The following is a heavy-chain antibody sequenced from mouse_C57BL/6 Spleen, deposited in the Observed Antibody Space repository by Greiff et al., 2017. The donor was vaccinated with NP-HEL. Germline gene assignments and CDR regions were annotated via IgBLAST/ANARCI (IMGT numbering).Heavy chain of an antibody. J-gene: IGHJ2*01. V-gene: IGHV1-52*01. CDR3: ARVHYSTLYYFDY. D-gene: IGHD2-5*01. CDR1: GYTFTSYW. Sequence: QVQLQQPGAELVRPGSSVKLSCKASGYTFTSYWMHWVKQRPIQGLEWIGNIDPSDSETHYNQKFKDKATLTVDKSSSTAYMQLSSLTSEDSAVYYCARVHYSTLYYFDYWGQGTTLTVSS. CDR2: IDPSDSET.